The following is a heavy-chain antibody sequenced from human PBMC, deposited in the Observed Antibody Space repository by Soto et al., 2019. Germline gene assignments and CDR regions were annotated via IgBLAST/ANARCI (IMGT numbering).Heavy chain of an antibody. CDR1: GFTFSSYS. CDR3: ARDRSGSPPFVLDY. D-gene: IGHD1-26*01. Sequence: EVQLGESGGGLVQPGGSLRLSCAASGFTFSSYSMHLVRQAPGKGLEYVSAISSNGGSTYYANSVKGRFTISRDNSENTLYLQMGSLRAEDMAVYYCARDRSGSPPFVLDYWGQGTLVTVSS. J-gene: IGHJ4*02. CDR2: ISSNGGST. V-gene: IGHV3-64*01.